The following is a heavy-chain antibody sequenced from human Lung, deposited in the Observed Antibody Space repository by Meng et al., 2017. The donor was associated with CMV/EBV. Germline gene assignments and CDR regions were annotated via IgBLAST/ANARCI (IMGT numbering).Heavy chain of an antibody. D-gene: IGHD6-6*01. CDR2: IYPGDSDT. CDR1: GYSFTSYW. CDR3: ARGVYSSASNWFDP. J-gene: IGHJ5*02. Sequence: SXXGSGYSFTSYWIGWVRQMPGKGLEWMGIIYPGDSDTRYSPSFQGQVTISADKSISTAYLQWGSLKASDTAMYYCARGVYSSASNWFDPWGQGTLVTVSS. V-gene: IGHV5-51*01.